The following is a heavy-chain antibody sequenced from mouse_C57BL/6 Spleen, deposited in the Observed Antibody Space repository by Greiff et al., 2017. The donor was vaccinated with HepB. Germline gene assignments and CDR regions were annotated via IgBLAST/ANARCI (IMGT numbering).Heavy chain of an antibody. CDR3: ASRRNDYDD. CDR1: GYSFTGYY. D-gene: IGHD2-4*01. Sequence: EVQLQQSGPELVKPGASVKISCKASGYSFTGYYMHWVKQSSEKSLEWIGEINPSTGGTSYNQKFKGKATLTVDKSSSTAYMQLKSLTSEDSAVYYCASRRNDYDDWGQGTTLTVSS. CDR2: INPSTGGT. V-gene: IGHV1-43*01. J-gene: IGHJ2*01.